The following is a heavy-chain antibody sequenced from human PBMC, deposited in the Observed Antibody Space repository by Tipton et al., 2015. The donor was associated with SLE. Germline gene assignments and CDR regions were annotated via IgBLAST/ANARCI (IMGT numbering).Heavy chain of an antibody. V-gene: IGHV4-59*11. CDR3: ARDVGGYNTGWFPYYFDY. CDR2: IYYTGST. Sequence: TLSLTCTVSGGSINNQFWSWIRQPPGKGLEWIGYIYYTGSTNYNPSLKSRVTISVDTSKNQFSLKLSSVTAADTAVYYCARDVGGYNTGWFPYYFDYWGQGTLVTVSS. CDR1: GGSINNQF. J-gene: IGHJ4*02. D-gene: IGHD2-8*02.